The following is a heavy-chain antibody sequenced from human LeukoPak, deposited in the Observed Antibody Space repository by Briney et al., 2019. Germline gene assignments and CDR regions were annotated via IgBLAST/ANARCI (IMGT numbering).Heavy chain of an antibody. Sequence: GGSLRLSCAASGYSFDDYAMHWVRQAPGKGLEWVSAISNSGGSTYYADSVKGRVTISRDNSKSTLFLQMNSLRAEDTAVYCCAKGGRNDAFDIWGQGTMVTVSS. CDR1: GYSFDDYA. J-gene: IGHJ3*02. D-gene: IGHD1-14*01. CDR3: AKGGRNDAFDI. CDR2: ISNSGGST. V-gene: IGHV3-23*01.